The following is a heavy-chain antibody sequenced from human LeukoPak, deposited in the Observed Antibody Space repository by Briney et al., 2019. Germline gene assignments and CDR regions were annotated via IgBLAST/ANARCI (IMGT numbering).Heavy chain of an antibody. J-gene: IGHJ4*02. CDR3: TRSLSGYDYSPDY. D-gene: IGHD6-25*01. Sequence: PGESLRLSCAASGFTSSSYWMHWVRQAPGKGLVWVSRINSDGSSTAYADSVKGRFTISRENAKNTLYLQMNSLRAEDTAVYYCTRSLSGYDYSPDYWGQGTLVTVSS. CDR1: GFTSSSYW. CDR2: INSDGSST. V-gene: IGHV3-74*03.